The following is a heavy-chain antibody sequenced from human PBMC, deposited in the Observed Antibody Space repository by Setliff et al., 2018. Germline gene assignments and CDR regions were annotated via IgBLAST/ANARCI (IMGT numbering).Heavy chain of an antibody. CDR3: ARGRNIAARLLDS. V-gene: IGHV4-34*01. CDR1: GGTFSDYY. Sequence: KPSETLSLTCAAYGGTFSDYYWTWIRQPPGKGLEWVGEINHRGSTNYNPSLKSRVTISVDTSKDQFSLKVISMTAADTAVYYCARGRNIAARLLDSWGQGTLVTVSS. J-gene: IGHJ4*02. D-gene: IGHD6-6*01. CDR2: INHRGST.